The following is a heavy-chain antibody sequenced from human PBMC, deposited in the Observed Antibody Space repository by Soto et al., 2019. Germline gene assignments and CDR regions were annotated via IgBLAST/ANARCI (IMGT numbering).Heavy chain of an antibody. Sequence: QVQLVQSGAEVKKPGASVKVSCKASGYTFSSYXXXXVXQAPGQGLEWMGWISAYNGNTNYAQNLQGRVTMTTDTSTSTAYMGLGSLRSDDTAVYYCARDQGGGWFDPWGRGTLVTVSS. J-gene: IGHJ5*02. CDR3: ARDQGGGWFDP. CDR2: ISAYNGNT. V-gene: IGHV1-18*01. D-gene: IGHD1-26*01. CDR1: GYTFSSYX.